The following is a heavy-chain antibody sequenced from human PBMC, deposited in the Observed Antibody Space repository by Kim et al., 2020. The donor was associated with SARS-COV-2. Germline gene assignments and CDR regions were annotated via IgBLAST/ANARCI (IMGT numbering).Heavy chain of an antibody. CDR3: ARDPGEDYYYGMDV. CDR2: IYYSGST. J-gene: IGHJ6*02. CDR1: GGSISSYY. V-gene: IGHV4-59*01. Sequence: SETLSLTCTVSGGSISSYYWSWIRQPPGKGLEWIGYIYYSGSTNYNPSLKSRVTISVDTSKNQFSLKLSSVTAADTAVYYCARDPGEDYYYGMDVWGQGTTVTVSS. D-gene: IGHD1-26*01.